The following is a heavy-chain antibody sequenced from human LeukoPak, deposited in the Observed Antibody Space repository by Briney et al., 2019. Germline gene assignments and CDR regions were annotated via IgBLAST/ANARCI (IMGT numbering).Heavy chain of an antibody. Sequence: GSLRLSCAASGFTFSSFSMHWVRQAPGKGLEWVALISYDGNNKFYADSVKGRFTISRDNSKNTLYLQMNSLRVEDMAVFYCARRGSTSMFDFWGQGTLVTVSS. CDR2: ISYDGNNK. D-gene: IGHD2-2*01. J-gene: IGHJ4*02. V-gene: IGHV3-30-3*01. CDR1: GFTFSSFS. CDR3: ARRGSTSMFDF.